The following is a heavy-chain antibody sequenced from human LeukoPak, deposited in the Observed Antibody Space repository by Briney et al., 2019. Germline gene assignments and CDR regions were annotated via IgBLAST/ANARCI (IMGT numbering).Heavy chain of an antibody. Sequence: SETLSLTCSVSGGSISSISYYWGWIRRPPGKGLEWIASIYYSGTTHYNPSLSSRVTMSVDTSKNQFSLKLSAVTAADTAVYYCARDFYASGFYFWFDPWGQGMLVTVSS. CDR1: GGSISSISYY. J-gene: IGHJ5*02. D-gene: IGHD2/OR15-2a*01. CDR2: IYYSGTT. CDR3: ARDFYASGFYFWFDP. V-gene: IGHV4-39*02.